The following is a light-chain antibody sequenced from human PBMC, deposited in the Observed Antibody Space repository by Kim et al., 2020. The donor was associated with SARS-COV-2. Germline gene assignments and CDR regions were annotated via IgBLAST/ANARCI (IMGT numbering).Light chain of an antibody. V-gene: IGLV3-19*01. Sequence: ELTQDPAVSVALGQTVRITCQGDSLRSYYATWYQQKPRQAPVLVIYGRNNRPSGIPDRFSGSTSGNTASLTISGAQAEDEADFYCQSRNSGGNVVFGGGTKLTVL. CDR2: GRN. CDR3: QSRNSGGNVV. CDR1: SLRSYY. J-gene: IGLJ2*01.